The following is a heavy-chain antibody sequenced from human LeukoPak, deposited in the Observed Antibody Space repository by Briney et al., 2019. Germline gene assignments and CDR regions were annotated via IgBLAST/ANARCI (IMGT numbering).Heavy chain of an antibody. J-gene: IGHJ5*02. CDR2: INQDGSEK. CDR3: ARGGRFDP. Sequence: GGSLRLSCAASGFTFSSSWMNWVRQAPGKGLEWVANINQDGSEKYYVDSLRGRFTVSRDNAKNSLYLQMNSLRAEDTAVYYCARGGRFDPWGQGTLVTVSS. V-gene: IGHV3-7*04. CDR1: GFTFSSSW.